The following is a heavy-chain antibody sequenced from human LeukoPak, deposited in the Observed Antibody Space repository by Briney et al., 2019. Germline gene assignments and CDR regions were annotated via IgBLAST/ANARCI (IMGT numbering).Heavy chain of an antibody. CDR2: ISYDGRNK. V-gene: IGHV3-30*18. D-gene: IGHD5-18*01. Sequence: AGSLRLSCAASGFTFSSYGMHWIRQPPGKGMEWVAAISYDGRNKEYVDSVKGRFTISRDNSKNKLYLQMNSLRAEDTAVFSCAKDRGYSHGFVYWGQGTLVTVSS. CDR1: GFTFSSYG. J-gene: IGHJ4*02. CDR3: AKDRGYSHGFVY.